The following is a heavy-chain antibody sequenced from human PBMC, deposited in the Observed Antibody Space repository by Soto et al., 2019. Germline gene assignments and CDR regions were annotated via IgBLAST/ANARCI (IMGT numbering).Heavy chain of an antibody. J-gene: IGHJ5*02. Sequence: EVQLLESGGGLIQPGGSLRLSCAASGLTFSSYAMSWVRQAPGKGLEWVSAISGSGGSTYYADSVKGRFTISRDNCKNTLYLQMNSLRGEDTGVYYCAKDQLYIRGVIHNWFDPWGQGTLVTVSS. CDR1: GLTFSSYA. V-gene: IGHV3-23*01. CDR3: AKDQLYIRGVIHNWFDP. CDR2: ISGSGGST. D-gene: IGHD3-10*02.